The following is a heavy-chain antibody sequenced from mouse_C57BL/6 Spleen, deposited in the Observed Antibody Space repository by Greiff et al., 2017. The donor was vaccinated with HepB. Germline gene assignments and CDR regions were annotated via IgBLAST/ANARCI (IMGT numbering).Heavy chain of an antibody. CDR2: IDPSDSYT. Sequence: QVQLQQPGAELVKPGASVKLSCKASGYTFTSYWMQWVKQRPGQGLEWIGEIDPSDSYTNYNQKFKGKATLTVDTSSSTAYMQLSSLTSEDSAVYYCARSAGTWDYWGQGTTLTVSS. D-gene: IGHD4-1*01. J-gene: IGHJ2*01. V-gene: IGHV1-50*01. CDR3: ARSAGTWDY. CDR1: GYTFTSYW.